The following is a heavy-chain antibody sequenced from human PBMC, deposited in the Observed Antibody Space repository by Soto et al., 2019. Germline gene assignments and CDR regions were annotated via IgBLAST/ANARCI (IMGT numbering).Heavy chain of an antibody. J-gene: IGHJ6*02. V-gene: IGHV5-10-1*01. CDR1: GYRFSNYW. CDR3: SPFVSEPKEEFKDYHFYDWDV. CDR2: IDPNDYYS. D-gene: IGHD3-10*01. Sequence: GESMKISCEASGYRFSNYWITWVRQMPGKGLEWMGTIDPNDYYSNNSPSFQGHVTISADTSINTAYLHWSSLKASDTAIYYCSPFVSEPKEEFKDYHFYDWDVRRQGTTVIVSS.